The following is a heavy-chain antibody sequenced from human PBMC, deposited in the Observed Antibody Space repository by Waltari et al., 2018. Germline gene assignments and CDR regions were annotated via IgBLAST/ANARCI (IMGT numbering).Heavy chain of an antibody. V-gene: IGHV4-39*01. CDR2: IYYSGSI. D-gene: IGHD5-12*01. J-gene: IGHJ5*02. CDR3: ARHWKRNGYRFDP. Sequence: QLQLQESGPGLVTPSGTLSLTCSVPGGSISSRRHYWGWIRQSPGKGLGWIVSIYYSGSIYYNPTLQSRVTISGDTSKNQCSLNLSSLTAADTAVYYCARHWKRNGYRFDPWGQGTRVTVSS. CDR1: GGSISSRRHY.